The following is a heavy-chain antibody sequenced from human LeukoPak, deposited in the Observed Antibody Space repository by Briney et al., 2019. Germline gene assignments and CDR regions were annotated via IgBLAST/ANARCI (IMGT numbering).Heavy chain of an antibody. Sequence: SETLSLTCTVSGGSISSGSYYWSWIWQPAGKGLEWIGRIYTSGSTNYNPSLKSRVTISVDKSKNQFSLKLSSVTAADTAVYYCARAWRPLQYSSGWYGNWFDPWGQGTLVTVSS. CDR2: IYTSGST. CDR3: ARAWRPLQYSSGWYGNWFDP. V-gene: IGHV4-61*02. CDR1: GGSISSGSYY. D-gene: IGHD6-19*01. J-gene: IGHJ5*02.